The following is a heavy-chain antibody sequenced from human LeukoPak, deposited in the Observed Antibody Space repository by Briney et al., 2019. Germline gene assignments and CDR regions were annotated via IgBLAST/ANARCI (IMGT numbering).Heavy chain of an antibody. D-gene: IGHD6-13*01. J-gene: IGHJ6*02. CDR2: FDPGDGET. CDR3: ASTGPYSSSWAPAYGMDV. Sequence: ASVKVSCKVSGYTLTELSMHWVRQAPGKGLEWMGGFDPGDGETIYAQKFQGRVTMTEDTSTDTAYMELSSLRSEDTAVYYCASTGPYSSSWAPAYGMDVWGQGTTVTVSS. V-gene: IGHV1-24*01. CDR1: GYTLTELS.